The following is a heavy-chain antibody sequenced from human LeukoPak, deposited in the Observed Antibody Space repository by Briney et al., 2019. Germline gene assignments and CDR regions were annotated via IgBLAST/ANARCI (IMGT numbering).Heavy chain of an antibody. V-gene: IGHV4-59*12. D-gene: IGHD3-10*01. CDR1: GGSISSYY. CDR2: IYYSGST. CDR3: ARDRDHLLWFGESRDAFDI. Sequence: SETLSLTCTVSGGSISSYYWSWIRQPPGKGLEWIGYIYYSGSTNYNPSLKSRVTISVDTSKNQFSLKLSSVTAADTAVYYCARDRDHLLWFGESRDAFDIWGQGTMVTVSS. J-gene: IGHJ3*02.